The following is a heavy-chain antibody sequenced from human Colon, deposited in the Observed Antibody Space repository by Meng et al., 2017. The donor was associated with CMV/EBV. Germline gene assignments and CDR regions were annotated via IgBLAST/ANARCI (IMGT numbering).Heavy chain of an antibody. CDR2: IYSGGRT. Sequence: GESLKISCVASGFTVSSNYMSWVRQAPGKGLEWVSLIYSGGRTYYADSVKGRFTISGDNSKNTVYLQMNSLRAEDTAVYYCARDSLIWFADEDSKYHYYGMDVWGQGTTVTVSS. J-gene: IGHJ6*02. D-gene: IGHD3-10*01. CDR3: ARDSLIWFADEDSKYHYYGMDV. CDR1: GFTVSSNY. V-gene: IGHV3-53*01.